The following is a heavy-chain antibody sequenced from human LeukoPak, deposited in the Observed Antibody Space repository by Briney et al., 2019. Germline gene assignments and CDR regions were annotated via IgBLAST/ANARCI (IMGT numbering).Heavy chain of an antibody. D-gene: IGHD3-9*01. CDR2: ISGSGGRT. V-gene: IGHV3-23*01. CDR1: GFTFSSYA. J-gene: IGHJ4*02. CDR3: AKDHIYDILTGYGN. Sequence: PGGSLRLSCAASGFTFSSYAMSWVRQAPGKGLEWVSAISGSGGRTYYADSVKGRFTISRDNSKNTLYLQMNSLRAEDTAVYYCAKDHIYDILTGYGNWGQGTLVTVSS.